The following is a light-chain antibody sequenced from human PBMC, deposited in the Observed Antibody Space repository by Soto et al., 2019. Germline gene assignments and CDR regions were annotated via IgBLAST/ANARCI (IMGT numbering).Light chain of an antibody. V-gene: IGKV3-20*01. CDR2: GAS. Sequence: EIVLTQSPGTLCFSQGERAPLSGRASQMFYNNNLAWYQQKPGQTPRPLVNGASNRATGIPDRFSGGGSGTDFTLTISSLEPEDFAVYYCQQYGLPPHSFGQGTRVEIK. CDR1: QMFYNNN. J-gene: IGKJ2*01. CDR3: QQYGLPPHS.